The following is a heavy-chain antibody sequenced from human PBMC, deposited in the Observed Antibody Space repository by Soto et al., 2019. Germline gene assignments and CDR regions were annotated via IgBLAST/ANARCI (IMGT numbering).Heavy chain of an antibody. CDR2: ISSSGSTI. V-gene: IGHV3-11*01. CDR3: ARDGIRFLEWYRTMDV. CDR1: GFTFSDYY. D-gene: IGHD3-3*01. Sequence: GGSLRLSCAGSGFTFSDYYMSWIRQAPGKGLEWVSYISSSGSTIYYADSVKGRFTISRDNAKNSLYLQMNSLRAEDTAVYYCARDGIRFLEWYRTMDVWGQGTTVTV. J-gene: IGHJ6*02.